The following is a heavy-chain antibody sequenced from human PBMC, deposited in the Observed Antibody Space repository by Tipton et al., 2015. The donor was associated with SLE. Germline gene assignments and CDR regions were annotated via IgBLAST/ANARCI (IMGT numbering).Heavy chain of an antibody. V-gene: IGHV3-7*03. CDR1: GFTFSRYW. J-gene: IGHJ4*02. Sequence: SLRLSCAASGFTFSRYWMSWVRQAPGKGLEWVANIRQDGSEKYYVDSVKGRFTISRDNANKSLYLQMNSLRAEDTAVYYCTRGSGGYFTGRVDYWGQGTLVTVSS. CDR2: IRQDGSEK. CDR3: TRGSGGYFTGRVDY. D-gene: IGHD3-10*01.